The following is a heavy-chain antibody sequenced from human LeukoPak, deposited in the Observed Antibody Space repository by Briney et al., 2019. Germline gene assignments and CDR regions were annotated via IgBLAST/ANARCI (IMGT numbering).Heavy chain of an antibody. J-gene: IGHJ4*02. D-gene: IGHD4-23*01. CDR2: IKQDGSEK. Sequence: PWGSLRLSCAASGFTLSSYWMSWVRQAPGKGLEWVANIKQDGSEKYYVDSVKGRFTISRDNAKNSLYLQMNSLRAEDTAVYFCACRRWKTSAVDYWGQGTLATVSS. CDR3: ACRRWKTSAVDY. V-gene: IGHV3-7*01. CDR1: GFTLSSYW.